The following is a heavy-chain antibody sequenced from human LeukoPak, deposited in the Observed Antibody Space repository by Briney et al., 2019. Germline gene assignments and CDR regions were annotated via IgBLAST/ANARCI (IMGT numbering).Heavy chain of an antibody. CDR3: VVTQKWLAFDY. CDR2: WRYDGSP. CDR1: GGSISGRY. D-gene: IGHD6-19*01. Sequence: PSETLSLTCAVSGGSISGRYWSWIRQPPGKGLEWIANWRYDGSPNYTPSLESRATISLDTSKNQFSLRLTSVTAAGTAVYYCVVTQKWLAFDYWGQGILVTVSS. V-gene: IGHV4-59*08. J-gene: IGHJ4*02.